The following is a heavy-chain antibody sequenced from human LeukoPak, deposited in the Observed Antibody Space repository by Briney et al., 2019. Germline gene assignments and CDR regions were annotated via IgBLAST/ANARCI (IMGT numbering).Heavy chain of an antibody. Sequence: GGSLRLSCAASGFTFSSYSMNWVRQAPGKGLEWVSYISSSSSTICYADSVKGRFTMSRDNAKNSLFLQMNSLRAEDTAIYYCARDGEYYFDYWGQGTLVTVSS. CDR3: ARDGEYYFDY. CDR2: ISSSSSTI. J-gene: IGHJ4*02. V-gene: IGHV3-48*01. CDR1: GFTFSSYS. D-gene: IGHD3-10*01.